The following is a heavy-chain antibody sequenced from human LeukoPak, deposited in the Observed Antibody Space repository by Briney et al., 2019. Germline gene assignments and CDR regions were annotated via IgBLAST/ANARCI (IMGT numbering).Heavy chain of an antibody. J-gene: IGHJ4*02. CDR3: AKADRGWGVITKD. Sequence: AGGSLRLSCAASGFSFSSYSMSWVRQAPGKGLEWVSAIGGSSDFTYYAEYVKGRFTISRDNSKETLYLQMNSLRAEDPAVYYCAKADRGWGVITKDWGQGTLVTVSS. CDR1: GFSFSSYS. V-gene: IGHV3-23*01. D-gene: IGHD3-10*01. CDR2: IGGSSDFT.